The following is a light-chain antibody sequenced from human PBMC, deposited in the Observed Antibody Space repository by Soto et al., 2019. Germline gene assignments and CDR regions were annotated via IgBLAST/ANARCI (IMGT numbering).Light chain of an antibody. Sequence: QSVLTQSPSASASLGASVTLTCTRTSGHISYANAWHQQQPEQGPRYLMKLNSDGSHSNGDGIPDLFSGSSTGAERYLTISSLQSEDEADYYCQNWGTGIQVFGGGTQLTVL. J-gene: IGLJ3*02. CDR2: LNSDGSH. V-gene: IGLV4-69*01. CDR1: SGHISYA. CDR3: QNWGTGIQV.